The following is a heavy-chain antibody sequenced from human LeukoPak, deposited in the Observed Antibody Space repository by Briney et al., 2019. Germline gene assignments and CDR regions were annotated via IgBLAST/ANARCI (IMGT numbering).Heavy chain of an antibody. CDR2: IYYSGST. CDR3: TRGMTTGPDP. D-gene: IGHD4-17*01. J-gene: IGHJ5*02. Sequence: PSETQSLTCTVSGGSISSYSWSWIRQPPGKGLEWIGYIYYSGSTNYNPSLKSRLTISVDTSKNQFSLNLSSVTAADTAVYYCTRGMTTGPDPWGQGTLVTVSS. CDR1: GGSISSYS. V-gene: IGHV4-59*08.